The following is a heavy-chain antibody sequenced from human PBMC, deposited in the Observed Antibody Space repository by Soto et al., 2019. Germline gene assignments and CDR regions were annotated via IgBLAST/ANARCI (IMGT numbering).Heavy chain of an antibody. V-gene: IGHV4-39*01. CDR2: IYYSGST. CDR3: ARQFCTSSVCYTYFDY. CDR1: GGPISGSSYY. J-gene: IGHJ4*02. Sequence: HLQLQESGPGLVKPSETLSLTCTVSGGPISGSSYYWGWVRQPPGKGLEWIGSIYYSGSTYYNPSIKSRVTISVDTSKNQFSLKLSSVTAADTAVYFCARQFCTSSVCYTYFDYWGQGILVTVSS. D-gene: IGHD2-2*02.